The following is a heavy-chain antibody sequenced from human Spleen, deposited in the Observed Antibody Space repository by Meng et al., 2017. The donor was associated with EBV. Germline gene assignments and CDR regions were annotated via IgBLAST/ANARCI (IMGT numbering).Heavy chain of an antibody. CDR3: ARARLGELSDF. V-gene: IGHV4-39*07. CDR2: ISYSGST. Sequence: QPHLQESGPGLVKPSETLSLTCSVSGGSISSSTYYWGWIRQPPGKGLEWIGSISYSGSTYYNPSLKSRVTISVDTSKNQFSLKLNSVTAADTAVFYCARARLGELSDFWGQGTLVTVSS. D-gene: IGHD3-16*02. CDR1: GGSISSSTYY. J-gene: IGHJ4*02.